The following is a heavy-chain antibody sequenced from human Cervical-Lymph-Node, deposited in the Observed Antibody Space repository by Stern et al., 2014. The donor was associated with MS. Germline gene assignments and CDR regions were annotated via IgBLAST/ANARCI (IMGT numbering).Heavy chain of an antibody. D-gene: IGHD2-15*01. CDR1: GYSFTTNW. CDR3: VRVGSVDY. J-gene: IGHJ4*02. CDR2: IYPGDSET. Sequence: VQLVQSGAEVKKPGESLKISCRGSGYSFTTNWIGWVRQMPGKGLECMGLIYPGDSETRYRPSFQGQVTLSVDKSITTAYLQWSSLKASDTAMYYCVRVGSVDYWGQGTRVTVSS. V-gene: IGHV5-51*03.